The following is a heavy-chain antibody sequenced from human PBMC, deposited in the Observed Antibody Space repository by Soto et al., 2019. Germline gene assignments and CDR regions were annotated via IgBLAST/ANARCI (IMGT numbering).Heavy chain of an antibody. J-gene: IGHJ4*02. D-gene: IGHD2-15*01. CDR3: ATGSIPNGVYCSGGTCYPGYFDY. CDR2: ISGRGDNI. V-gene: IGHV3-23*01. Sequence: GGSLRLSCAASGFTFSGYAMTWVRQAPGEGLEGASAISGRGDNIYYADSEKGRLTISRDNSKNTLYLQMNSLRVEDTAVYYCATGSIPNGVYCSGGTCYPGYFDYWGQGALVTV. CDR1: GFTFSGYA.